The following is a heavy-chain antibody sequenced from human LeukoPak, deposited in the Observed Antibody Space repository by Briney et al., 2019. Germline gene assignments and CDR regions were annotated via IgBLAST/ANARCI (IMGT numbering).Heavy chain of an antibody. Sequence: ASVKVSCKVSGYTLTELSMHWVRQAPGNGLEWMGGFDPEDGETIYAQKFQGRVTMTEDTSTDTAYMELSSLRSEDTAVYYCATDRIVGATPNFDYWGQGTLVTVSS. CDR1: GYTLTELS. J-gene: IGHJ4*02. V-gene: IGHV1-24*01. CDR3: ATDRIVGATPNFDY. CDR2: FDPEDGET. D-gene: IGHD1-26*01.